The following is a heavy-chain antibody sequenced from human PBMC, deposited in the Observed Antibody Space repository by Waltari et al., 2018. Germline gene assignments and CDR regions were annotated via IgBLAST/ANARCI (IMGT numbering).Heavy chain of an antibody. CDR1: GGGSFSVYY. CDR2: INHSGST. Sequence: QVQLQQWGAGLLKPSETLSLTCAVYGGGSFSVYYWNWIRQPPGKGLEWIGEINHSGSTNYNPSLKNRLTRSLDTSKTQFSLKMRSVTAADTAVYYCARDARDWEAVANTYFDSWGQGTLVAVSS. V-gene: IGHV4-34*01. CDR3: ARDARDWEAVANTYFDS. D-gene: IGHD6-19*01. J-gene: IGHJ4*02.